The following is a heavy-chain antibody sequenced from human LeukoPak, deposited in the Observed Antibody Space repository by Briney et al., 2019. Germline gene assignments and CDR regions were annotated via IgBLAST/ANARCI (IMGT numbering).Heavy chain of an antibody. Sequence: GASVKVSCKASGYTFTGYYMHWVRQAPGQGLEWMGRINPNSGGTNYAQKFQGRVTMTRDTSISTAYMELSRLRSDDTAVYYCAREGRRSVDAKRMYNWFDPWGQGTLVTVSS. D-gene: IGHD2-15*01. J-gene: IGHJ5*02. V-gene: IGHV1-2*06. CDR3: AREGRRSVDAKRMYNWFDP. CDR1: GYTFTGYY. CDR2: INPNSGGT.